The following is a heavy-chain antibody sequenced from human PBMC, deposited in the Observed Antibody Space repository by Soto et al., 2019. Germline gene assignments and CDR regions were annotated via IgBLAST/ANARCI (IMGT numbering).Heavy chain of an antibody. CDR3: ARDRGLVVATIPSDAFDI. J-gene: IGHJ3*02. Sequence: QVQLVESGGGVVQPGRSLRLSCAASGFTFSSYGMHWVRQAPGKGLEWVAVIWYDGSNKYYADSVKGRFTISRDNSKNTLYLRMNSLRAEDTAVYYCARDRGLVVATIPSDAFDIWGQGTMVTVSS. V-gene: IGHV3-33*01. CDR2: IWYDGSNK. D-gene: IGHD5-12*01. CDR1: GFTFSSYG.